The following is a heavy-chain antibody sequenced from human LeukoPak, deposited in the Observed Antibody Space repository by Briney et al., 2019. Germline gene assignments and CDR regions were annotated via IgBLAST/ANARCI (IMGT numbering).Heavy chain of an antibody. CDR3: ATAPYSSSWYDFDY. V-gene: IGHV4-59*01. D-gene: IGHD6-13*01. J-gene: IGHJ4*02. CDR1: GGSISSYY. Sequence: SETLSLTCTVSGGSISSYYWSRIRQPPGKGLEWIGYIYYSGSTNYNPSLKSRVTISVDTSKNQFSLKLSSVTAADTAVYYCATAPYSSSWYDFDYWGQGTLVTVSS. CDR2: IYYSGST.